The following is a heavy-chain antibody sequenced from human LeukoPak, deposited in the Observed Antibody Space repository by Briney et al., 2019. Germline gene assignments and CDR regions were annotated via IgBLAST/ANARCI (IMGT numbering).Heavy chain of an antibody. CDR1: GYTFTSYY. J-gene: IGHJ3*02. Sequence: GASVKVSCKASGYTFTSYYMHWVRQAPGQGLEWMGIINPSGGSTSYAQKFQGRVTMTRDMSTSTVYMELSSLRSEDTAVYYCARDFNRGHHAFDIWGQGTMVTVSS. V-gene: IGHV1-46*01. CDR3: ARDFNRGHHAFDI. CDR2: INPSGGST.